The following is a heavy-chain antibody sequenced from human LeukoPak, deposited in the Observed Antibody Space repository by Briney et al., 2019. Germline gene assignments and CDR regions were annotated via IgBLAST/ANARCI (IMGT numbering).Heavy chain of an antibody. Sequence: PGGSLRLSCAASGFTFSTYTMNWVRQAPGKGLEWVSIINYNGDNKYYADSVQGRFTISRDNSKNTVYLQMNSLRAEDTAIYYCAKDGHCPGALCPTQIAVAGYNDNWGQGSLVTVS. J-gene: IGHJ4*02. CDR3: AKDGHCPGALCPTQIAVAGYNDN. CDR2: INYNGDNK. V-gene: IGHV3-23*01. D-gene: IGHD6-19*01. CDR1: GFTFSTYT.